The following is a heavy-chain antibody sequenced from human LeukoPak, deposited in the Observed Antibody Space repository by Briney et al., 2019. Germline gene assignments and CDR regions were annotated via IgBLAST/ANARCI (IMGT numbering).Heavy chain of an antibody. CDR2: IYYSGST. CDR1: GGSISSYY. CDR3: ARGQGIVGATIVGYFDY. Sequence: SETLSLTCTVSGGSISSYYWSWIRQPPGKGLEWIGYIYYSGSTNYNPSLKSRVTISVDTSKNQFSLKLSSVTAADTAAYYCARGQGIVGATIVGYFDYWGQGTLVTVSS. V-gene: IGHV4-59*01. D-gene: IGHD1-26*01. J-gene: IGHJ4*02.